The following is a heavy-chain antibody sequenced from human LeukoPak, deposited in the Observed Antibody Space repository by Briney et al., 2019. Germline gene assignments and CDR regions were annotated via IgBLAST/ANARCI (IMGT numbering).Heavy chain of an antibody. J-gene: IGHJ6*03. Sequence: GGSLRLSCAVSGFTVSSNYMSWVRQAPGKGLEWVSIIYSGGSTYYADSVKGRFTISRDNSKNTLYLQMDSLRAEDMAVYYCARGSGSSWELLSYYYYMDVWGKGTTVTVSS. V-gene: IGHV3-66*01. CDR3: ARGSGSSWELLSYYYYMDV. CDR1: GFTVSSNY. D-gene: IGHD6-13*01. CDR2: IYSGGST.